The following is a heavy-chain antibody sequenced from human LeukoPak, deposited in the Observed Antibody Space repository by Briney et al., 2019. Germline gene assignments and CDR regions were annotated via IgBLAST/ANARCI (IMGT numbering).Heavy chain of an antibody. J-gene: IGHJ1*01. CDR1: GGSISSSSYY. CDR3: ARCVPYASRSRQYFQR. Sequence: SETLSLTCTVPGGSISSSSYYWGWIRQPPGKGLEWVGSIYYSGNTYYNPSLESRVNMSIDTSKNQFSLNLSSVTAADTALYYCARCVPYASRSRQYFQRWGQGTLVTVSS. CDR2: IYYSGNT. D-gene: IGHD3-10*01. V-gene: IGHV4-39*01.